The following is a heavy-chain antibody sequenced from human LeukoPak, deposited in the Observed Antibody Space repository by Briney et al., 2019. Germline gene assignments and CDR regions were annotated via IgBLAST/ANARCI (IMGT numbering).Heavy chain of an antibody. CDR1: GGSISSGGYY. CDR2: IYYSGST. J-gene: IGHJ2*01. Sequence: SQTLSLTCTVSGGSISSGGYYWSWIRQPPGKGLEWIGYIYYSGSTYYNPSLKSRVTISVDTSKNQFSLKLSSVTAADTAVYYCAREGWELTNWYFDLWGRGTLVTVSS. CDR3: AREGWELTNWYFDL. D-gene: IGHD1-26*01. V-gene: IGHV4-30-4*01.